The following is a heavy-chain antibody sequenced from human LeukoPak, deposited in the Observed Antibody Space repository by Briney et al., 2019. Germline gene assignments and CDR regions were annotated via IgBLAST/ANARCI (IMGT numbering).Heavy chain of an antibody. J-gene: IGHJ6*03. CDR3: AREPTVTTKYYYYYYMDV. CDR2: IRYDGSNK. Sequence: RGGSLRLSCAASGFTFSSYGMHWVRQAPGNGLEWVAFIRYDGSNKYYADSVKGRFTISRDNAKNSLYLQMNSLRAEDTAVYYCAREPTVTTKYYYYYYMDVWGKGTTVTVSS. V-gene: IGHV3-30*02. CDR1: GFTFSSYG. D-gene: IGHD4-17*01.